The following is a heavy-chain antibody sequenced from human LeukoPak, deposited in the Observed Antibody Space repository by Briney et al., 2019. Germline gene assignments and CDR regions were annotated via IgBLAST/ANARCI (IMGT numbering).Heavy chain of an antibody. CDR1: RYTFTDYY. Sequence: VASVKVSCKASRYTFTDYYMHWLRQAPGQGLEWMGWMHPNSGGTNYAQKFQGRVTMTRDTSISTAYMDLSSLRSDDTAVYYCARHTTIFGVAIIDIWGQGTMVTVSS. CDR3: ARHTTIFGVAIIDI. J-gene: IGHJ3*02. D-gene: IGHD3-3*01. V-gene: IGHV1-2*02. CDR2: MHPNSGGT.